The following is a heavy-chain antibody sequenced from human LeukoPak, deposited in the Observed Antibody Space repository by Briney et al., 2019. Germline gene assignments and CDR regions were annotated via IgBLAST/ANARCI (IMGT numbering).Heavy chain of an antibody. V-gene: IGHV4-39*07. J-gene: IGHJ4*02. CDR2: IYHSGST. CDR1: GGSISSGSYY. Sequence: SETLSLTCTVSGGSISSGSYYWGWIRQPPGKGLEWIGEIYHSGSTNYNPSLKSRVTISVDKSENQFSLKLSSVTAADTAVYYCARVEGYSGYDFFYWGQGTLVTVSS. CDR3: ARVEGYSGYDFFY. D-gene: IGHD5-12*01.